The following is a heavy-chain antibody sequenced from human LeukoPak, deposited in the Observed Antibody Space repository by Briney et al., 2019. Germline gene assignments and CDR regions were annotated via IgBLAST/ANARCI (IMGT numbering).Heavy chain of an antibody. CDR2: IYSGGST. CDR1: GFTVSSNY. CDR3: ITDPGDYASH. V-gene: IGHV3-53*05. J-gene: IGHJ4*02. Sequence: PGGSLRLSCAASGFTVSSNYMSWVRQAPGKGLEWGSVIYSGGSTYYADSVKGRFTISRDNSKNTLYLQMNSLKSEDTAVYYCITDPGDYASHWGQGTLVSVSS. D-gene: IGHD2-2*01.